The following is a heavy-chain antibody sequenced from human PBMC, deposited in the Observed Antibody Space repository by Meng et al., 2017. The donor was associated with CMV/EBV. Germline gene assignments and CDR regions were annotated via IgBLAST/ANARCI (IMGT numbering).Heavy chain of an antibody. J-gene: IGHJ6*02. D-gene: IGHD6-13*01. CDR3: ALIAAAGTKGSTSYYYYYGMDV. Sequence: SGPTLVKPTETLTLICTVSGFSLSTARMGVSWIRQPPGKALEWLAHIFSNDEKSYSTSLKSRLTISKDTSKSQVVLTMTNMDPVDTATYSCALIAAAGTKGSTSYYYYYGMDVWGQGTTVTVSS. V-gene: IGHV2-26*01. CDR1: GFSLSTARMG. CDR2: IFSNDEK.